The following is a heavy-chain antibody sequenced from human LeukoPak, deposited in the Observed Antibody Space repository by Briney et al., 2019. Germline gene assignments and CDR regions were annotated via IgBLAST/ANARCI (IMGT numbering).Heavy chain of an antibody. D-gene: IGHD5-18*01. V-gene: IGHV3-30*03. Sequence: GRSLRLSCAASGFTFSSYGMHWVRQAPGKGLEWVAVISYDGSNKYYADSAKGRFTISRDNSKNTLYLQMNSLRAEDTAVYYCARPSSGYSYGYDFDYWGQGTLVTVSS. J-gene: IGHJ4*02. CDR1: GFTFSSYG. CDR2: ISYDGSNK. CDR3: ARPSSGYSYGYDFDY.